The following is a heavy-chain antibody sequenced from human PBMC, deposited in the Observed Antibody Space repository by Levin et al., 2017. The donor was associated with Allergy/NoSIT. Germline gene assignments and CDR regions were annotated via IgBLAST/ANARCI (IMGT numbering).Heavy chain of an antibody. J-gene: IGHJ6*02. CDR2: MNPRSGNT. CDR3: ASFWNVHQYYYAMDV. D-gene: IGHD3-3*01. V-gene: IGHV1-8*01. Sequence: GESLKISCKASGYTLSSYDVNWARQATGQGLEWMGWMNPRSGNTGYAQKFQGRVTLTRNTSISTAYMELSSLRSEDTGVYYCASFWNVHQYYYAMDVWGQGTTVTVSS. CDR1: GYTLSSYD.